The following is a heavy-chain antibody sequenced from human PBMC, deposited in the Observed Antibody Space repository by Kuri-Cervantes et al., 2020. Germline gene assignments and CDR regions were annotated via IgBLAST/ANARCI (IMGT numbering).Heavy chain of an antibody. J-gene: IGHJ6*02. CDR1: GGSISSGGYY. V-gene: IGHV4-39*07. Sequence: SETLSLTCTVSGGSISSGGYYWSWIRQHPGKGLEWIGAIHHSGSTYYNPSLKSRVTILIDKSRIQFSLKLTSVTAAGTAVYYCARDDSVANYYYYGVDVWGQGTTVTVSS. CDR2: IHHSGST. D-gene: IGHD6-19*01. CDR3: ARDDSVANYYYYGVDV.